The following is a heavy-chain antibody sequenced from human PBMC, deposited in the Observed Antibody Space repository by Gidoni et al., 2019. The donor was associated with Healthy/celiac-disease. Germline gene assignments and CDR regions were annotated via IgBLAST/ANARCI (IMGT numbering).Heavy chain of an antibody. D-gene: IGHD2-2*01. Sequence: EVQLVESGGGLVKPGGSLRLSCAASGFTFSSYSMNWVRQAPGKGLEWVSSISSSSSYIYYADSVKGRFTISRDNAKNSLYLQMNSLRAEDTAVYYCARDSAMKNHPFDYWGQGTLVTVSS. CDR1: GFTFSSYS. J-gene: IGHJ4*02. CDR2: ISSSSSYI. V-gene: IGHV3-21*01. CDR3: ARDSAMKNHPFDY.